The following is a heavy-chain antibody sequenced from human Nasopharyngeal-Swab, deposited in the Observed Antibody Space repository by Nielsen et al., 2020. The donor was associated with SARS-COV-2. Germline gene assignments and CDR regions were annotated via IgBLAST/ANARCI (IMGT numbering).Heavy chain of an antibody. CDR2: IIPIFGTA. D-gene: IGHD6-6*01. V-gene: IGHV1-69*13. CDR1: GYTFTNYG. CDR3: ARGLSEYSSSSDVSGYYYGMDV. Sequence: SVKVSCKASGYTFTNYGINWVRQAPGQGLEWMGGIIPIFGTANYAQKFQGRVTITADESTSTAYMELSSLRSEDTAVYYCARGLSEYSSSSDVSGYYYGMDVWGQGTTVTVSS. J-gene: IGHJ6*02.